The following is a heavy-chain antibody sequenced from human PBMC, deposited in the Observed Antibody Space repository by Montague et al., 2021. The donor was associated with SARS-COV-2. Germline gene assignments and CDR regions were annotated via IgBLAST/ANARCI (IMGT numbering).Heavy chain of an antibody. V-gene: IGHV4-4*02. Sequence: SETLSLTCAVSGASVTGTYWCSWVRQPTGEGLGWIGEIYHTENTNYSPSLRRRAYRSLDKSKNHLSPRLHSVTAADAAVYYCTSPKGGRCYYWPFDYWGQGILVTVSS. CDR1: GASVTGTYW. J-gene: IGHJ4*02. CDR3: TSPKGGRCYYWPFDY. CDR2: IYHTENT. D-gene: IGHD3-22*01.